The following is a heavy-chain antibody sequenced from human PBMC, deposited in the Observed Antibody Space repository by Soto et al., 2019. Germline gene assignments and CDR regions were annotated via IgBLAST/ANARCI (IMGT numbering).Heavy chain of an antibody. CDR3: ARDLLRYSGSYVFDY. CDR2: ISYDGSNK. D-gene: IGHD1-26*01. CDR1: GFTFSSYA. V-gene: IGHV3-30-3*01. Sequence: VQLVESGGGVVQPGRSLRLSCAASGFTFSSYAMHWVRQAPGKGLEWVAVISYDGSNKYYADSVKGRFTISRDNSKNTLYLQMNSLRAEDTAVYYCARDLLRYSGSYVFDYWGQGTLVTVSS. J-gene: IGHJ4*02.